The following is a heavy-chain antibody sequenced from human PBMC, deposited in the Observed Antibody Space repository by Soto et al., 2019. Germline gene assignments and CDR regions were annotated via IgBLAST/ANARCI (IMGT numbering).Heavy chain of an antibody. Sequence: GGFLRLSCAASGVTFSSYAMSWVRQAPGKGLEWVSAISGSGGSTYYADSVKGRFTISRDNSKNKLYLQMNSLRAEDTALYYCAKWSGGPHYYYGMDVWGQGTTVTVSS. V-gene: IGHV3-23*01. D-gene: IGHD2-15*01. CDR1: GVTFSSYA. J-gene: IGHJ6*02. CDR3: AKWSGGPHYYYGMDV. CDR2: ISGSGGST.